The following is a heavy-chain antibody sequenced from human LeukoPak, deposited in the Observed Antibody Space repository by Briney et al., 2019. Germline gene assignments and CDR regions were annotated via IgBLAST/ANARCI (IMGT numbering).Heavy chain of an antibody. V-gene: IGHV4-39*01. D-gene: IGHD4-4*01. J-gene: IGHJ6*02. CDR2: IYYSGST. Sequence: PSETLSLTCTVSGGSISSSSYYWGWIRQPPGKGLEWIGSIYYSGSTYYNPSLKSRVTISVDTSKNQFSLKLSSVTAADTAVYYCARRQDSNYPHYYYYYGMDVWGQGTTVTVSS. CDR1: GGSISSSSYY. CDR3: ARRQDSNYPHYYYYYGMDV.